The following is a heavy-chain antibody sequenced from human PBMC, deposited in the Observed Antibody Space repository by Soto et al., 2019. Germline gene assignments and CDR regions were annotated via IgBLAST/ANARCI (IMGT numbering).Heavy chain of an antibody. Sequence: QVQLLQSGAEVKKPGASVKVSCKASGYTFTSYGINWVRQAPGQALEWMGWINAYNGDTHYTQNFQGRVTMTMDTSTSTAYMEVRSLTSDDTAVFFCARRILSSPPYYFDYWGQGTLVTVSS. J-gene: IGHJ4*02. D-gene: IGHD2-21*01. CDR3: ARRILSSPPYYFDY. CDR1: GYTFTSYG. CDR2: INAYNGDT. V-gene: IGHV1-18*01.